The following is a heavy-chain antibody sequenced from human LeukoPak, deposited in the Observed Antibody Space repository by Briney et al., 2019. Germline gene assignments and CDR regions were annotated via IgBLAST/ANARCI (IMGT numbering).Heavy chain of an antibody. J-gene: IGHJ5*02. Sequence: GGSLRLSCAASGFTFSSYAMSWVRQAPGKGLEWVSAISGSGGSTYYADSVKGRFTISRDNSKNTLYLQMNSLRAEDTAVYYCARDRLTMVRGVILWFDPWGQGTLVTVSS. CDR1: GFTFSSYA. CDR3: ARDRLTMVRGVILWFDP. V-gene: IGHV3-23*01. D-gene: IGHD3-10*01. CDR2: ISGSGGST.